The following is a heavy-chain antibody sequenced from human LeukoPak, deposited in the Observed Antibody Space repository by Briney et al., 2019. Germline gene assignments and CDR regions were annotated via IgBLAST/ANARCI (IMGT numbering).Heavy chain of an antibody. D-gene: IGHD5-18*01. CDR1: GGSISSGGYY. CDR2: IYYSGST. Sequence: PSQTLSLTCTVSGGSISSGGYYWSWIRQHPGNGLEWIGYIYYSGSTYYNPSLKSRVTISEDTSKNQFSLKLTSVTAADTAVYYCASRIGYSYTIDYWGQGTLVTVSS. V-gene: IGHV4-31*03. J-gene: IGHJ4*02. CDR3: ASRIGYSYTIDY.